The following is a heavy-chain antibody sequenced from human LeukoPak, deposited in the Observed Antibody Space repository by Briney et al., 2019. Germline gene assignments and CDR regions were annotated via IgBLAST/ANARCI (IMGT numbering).Heavy chain of an antibody. D-gene: IGHD2/OR15-2a*01. J-gene: IGHJ6*03. V-gene: IGHV3-30-3*01. CDR3: ARDNRGDYYYYYMDV. CDR2: ISYDGSNK. Sequence: PGGSLRLSCAASGFTVSSNYMSWVRQAPGKGLEWVAVISYDGSNKYYADSVKGRFTISRDNSKNTLYLQMNSLRAEDTAVYYCARDNRGDYYYYYMDVWGKGTTVTVSS. CDR1: GFTVSSNY.